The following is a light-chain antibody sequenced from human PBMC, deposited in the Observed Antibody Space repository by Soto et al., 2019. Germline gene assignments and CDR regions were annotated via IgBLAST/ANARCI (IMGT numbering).Light chain of an antibody. CDR2: GAS. Sequence: EIVMTQSPATLSVSPGERATLSCRASQSISSELAWYQQKPGQPPRLLIYGASTRATGVPARFTGSGSGSAFTLTICALQAEDVAVYYGQQGHNWPLTFGQGARLEI. CDR1: QSISSE. V-gene: IGKV3-15*01. CDR3: QQGHNWPLT. J-gene: IGKJ2*01.